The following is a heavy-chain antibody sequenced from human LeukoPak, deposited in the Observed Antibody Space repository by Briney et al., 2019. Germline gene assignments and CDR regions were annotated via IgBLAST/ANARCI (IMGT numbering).Heavy chain of an antibody. CDR2: IISSGSNM. D-gene: IGHD5-24*01. Sequence: PGGSLRLSCAASGFTFSTYSMHWVRQAPGKGLEWVSSIISSGSNMYYTGSVRGRFTVSRDNAKNSLYLQMSSLRPEDTAVYYCAGGSLRDLKITWGQGTLVTVSS. CDR1: GFTFSTYS. V-gene: IGHV3-21*06. CDR3: AGGSLRDLKIT. J-gene: IGHJ5*02.